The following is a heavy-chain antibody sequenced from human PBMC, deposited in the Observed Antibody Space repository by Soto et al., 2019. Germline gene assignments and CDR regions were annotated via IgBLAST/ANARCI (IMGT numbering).Heavy chain of an antibody. V-gene: IGHV3-48*02. CDR2: ISGSGDTK. D-gene: IGHD2-8*01. CDR3: AKYCSSDVCFDY. CDR1: GFTYTRYS. Sequence: GGSLRLSCAASGFTYTRYSMNWVRQAPGKGLEWVSFISGSGDTKYYADSVKGRFTISRDNAKNSLYLQMSSLRDEDTAVYYCAKYCSSDVCFDYWGQGTLVTVSS. J-gene: IGHJ4*02.